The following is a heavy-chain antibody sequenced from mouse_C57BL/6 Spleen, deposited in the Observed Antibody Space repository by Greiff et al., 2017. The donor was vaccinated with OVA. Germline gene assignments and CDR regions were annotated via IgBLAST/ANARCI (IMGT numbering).Heavy chain of an antibody. J-gene: IGHJ3*01. CDR2: ISSGSSTI. CDR1: GFTFSDYG. V-gene: IGHV5-17*01. D-gene: IGHD2-5*01. CDR3: ARREYSNGFAY. Sequence: EVKLVESGGGLVKPGGSLKLSCAASGFTFSDYGMHWVRQAPEKGLAWVAYISSGSSTIYYADTVKGRFTISRDNAKNTLFLQMTSLRSEDTAMYYCARREYSNGFAYWGQGTLVTVSA.